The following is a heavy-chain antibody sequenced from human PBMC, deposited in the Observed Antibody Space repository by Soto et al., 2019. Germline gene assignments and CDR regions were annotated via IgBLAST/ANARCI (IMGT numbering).Heavy chain of an antibody. CDR1: GFTFSSYA. D-gene: IGHD2-2*01. Sequence: GGSLRLSCAASGFTFSSYAMSWFRQAPGRGLEWVSAISGSGGSTYYADSVKGRLTISRDNSKNTLYLQMNSLRAEDTAVYYCAKGDLLRKPADIVVVPAASHFDYWGQGTLVTVSS. CDR3: AKGDLLRKPADIVVVPAASHFDY. CDR2: ISGSGGST. V-gene: IGHV3-23*01. J-gene: IGHJ4*02.